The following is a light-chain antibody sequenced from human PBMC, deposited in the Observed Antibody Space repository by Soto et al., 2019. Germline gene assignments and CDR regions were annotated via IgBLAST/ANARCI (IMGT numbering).Light chain of an antibody. Sequence: DIQMTQSPSSLSASVGDRVTITCREIQSISSYLNWYHQKPGKAPKLLIYAASSLQSGVPSRFSGSGSGTEFSLTIRGLQPDDFAVYYCQQRHSGWTFGRGTKVDIK. J-gene: IGKJ1*01. CDR2: AAS. CDR1: QSISSY. V-gene: IGKV1-39*01. CDR3: QQRHSGWT.